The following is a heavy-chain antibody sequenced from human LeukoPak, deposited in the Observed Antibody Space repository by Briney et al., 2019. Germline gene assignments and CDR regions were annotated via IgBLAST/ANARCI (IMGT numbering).Heavy chain of an antibody. CDR1: GYIFTSYG. J-gene: IGHJ3*02. Sequence: GASVKVSCKASGYIFTSYGISWMRQAPGQGLEWMGWISGYNGHTKYAQKVQARVTMTRDMSTSTVYMELSSLRSDDTAVYYCARGRHYYDSSDYYYEGDAFDIWGQGTMVTVSS. V-gene: IGHV1-18*01. CDR3: ARGRHYYDSSDYYYEGDAFDI. D-gene: IGHD3-22*01. CDR2: ISGYNGHT.